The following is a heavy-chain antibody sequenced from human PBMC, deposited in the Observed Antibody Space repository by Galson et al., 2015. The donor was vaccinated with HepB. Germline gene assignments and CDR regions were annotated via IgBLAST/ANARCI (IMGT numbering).Heavy chain of an antibody. CDR2: INPDGGDK. J-gene: IGHJ4*03. V-gene: IGHV3-7*01. CDR3: ARDIAVAALGSFDF. CDR1: GFTLSRHW. D-gene: IGHD6-19*01. Sequence: SLRLSCAASGFTLSRHWVSWVRQRPGKRLEWVANINPDGGDKYYVDSVKGRFTVSRENTKNSLYLQMDSLRAQDTAIYYCARDIAVAALGSFDFWGQGAMVTVSS.